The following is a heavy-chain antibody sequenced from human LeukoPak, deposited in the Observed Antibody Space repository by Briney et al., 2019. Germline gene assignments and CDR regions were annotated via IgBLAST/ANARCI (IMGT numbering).Heavy chain of an antibody. CDR1: GFTFSSVG. D-gene: IGHD3-3*01. J-gene: IGHJ3*02. CDR2: IRYDESTE. CDR3: ANDFWSGYYSDAFDI. V-gene: IGHV3-30*02. Sequence: GGSLRLSCAASGFTFSSVGMHWVRQAPGKGLEWVAFIRYDESTEYYADSVKGRFTISRDNSKNTLYLQMNSLRAEDTAVYFCANDFWSGYYSDAFDIWGQGTMVTVSS.